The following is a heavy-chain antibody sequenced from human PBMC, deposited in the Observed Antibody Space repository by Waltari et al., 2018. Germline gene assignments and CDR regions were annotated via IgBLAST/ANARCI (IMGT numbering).Heavy chain of an antibody. V-gene: IGHV4-4*07. CDR1: GGSISSYY. J-gene: IGHJ1*01. CDR3: ARATWYYYDSSGYGEYFQH. CDR2: IYTSGGT. Sequence: QVQLQESGPGLVKPSETLSLTCTVSGGSISSYYWSWIRQPAGKGLEWIGRIYTSGGTNCNPSLKSRVTMSVDTAKNQFSRKLSSVTAADTAVYYCARATWYYYDSSGYGEYFQHWGQGTLVTVSS. D-gene: IGHD3-22*01.